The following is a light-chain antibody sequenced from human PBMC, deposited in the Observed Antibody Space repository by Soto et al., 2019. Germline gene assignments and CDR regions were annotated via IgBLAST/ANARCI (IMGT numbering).Light chain of an antibody. Sequence: EIVLTQSPDTLSLSPGERATLSCRARRSFSSSYFAWYQQKPGQAPRLLIYAASSRATGIPDRFSGSGSGTDFTLTISRLEPEDFAVYYCQQYGSSPPYTFGQGTKLEIK. CDR1: RSFSSSY. CDR3: QQYGSSPPYT. CDR2: AAS. J-gene: IGKJ2*01. V-gene: IGKV3-20*01.